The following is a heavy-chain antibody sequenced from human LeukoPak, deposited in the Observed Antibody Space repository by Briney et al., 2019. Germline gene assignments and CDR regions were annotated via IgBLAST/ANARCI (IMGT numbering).Heavy chain of an antibody. V-gene: IGHV4-59*01. D-gene: IGHD1-1*01. J-gene: IGHJ4*02. CDR2: IYYSGST. CDR1: GGSISSYY. CDR3: ARSGPNDPFDY. Sequence: PSETLSLTCTVSGGSISSYYWSWIRHPPGKGLEWIGYIYYSGSTNYNPSLKSRVTISVDTSENQFSLKLSSVTAADTAVYYCARSGPNDPFDYWGQGTLVTVSS.